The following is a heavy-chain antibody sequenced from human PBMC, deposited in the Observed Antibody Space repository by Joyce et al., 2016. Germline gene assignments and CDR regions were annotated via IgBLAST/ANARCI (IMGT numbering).Heavy chain of an antibody. CDR1: GFNFNTHH. CDR2: IGTRGDSI. J-gene: IGHJ4*02. D-gene: IGHD3-10*01. CDR3: ARVGVRTMDF. Sequence: EVQLVESGGGLVKPRGSLSLSCAASGFNFNTHHMNWVRQAPGRGLELVASIGTRGDSIYYADSVKGRFIISRDNAKDSLFLYMSSLRDDDTALYYCARVGVRTMDFWGQGVLVTVSS. V-gene: IGHV3-21*01.